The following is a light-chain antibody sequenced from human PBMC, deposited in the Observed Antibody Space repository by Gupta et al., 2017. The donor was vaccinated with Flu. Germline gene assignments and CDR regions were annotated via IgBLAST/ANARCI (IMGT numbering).Light chain of an antibody. CDR1: SSDVGNYNY. CDR2: DVS. CDR3: CSSVGSYTLGV. V-gene: IGLV2-11*01. Sequence: QSALTQPRSVSGSPGQSVTISCTGTSSDVGNYNYVSWYQQHPGKAPKLMIYDVSERPSGVPDRFSGSKSGNTASLTISGLQTEDEADYYCCSSVGSYTLGVFGGGTKLTVL. J-gene: IGLJ3*02.